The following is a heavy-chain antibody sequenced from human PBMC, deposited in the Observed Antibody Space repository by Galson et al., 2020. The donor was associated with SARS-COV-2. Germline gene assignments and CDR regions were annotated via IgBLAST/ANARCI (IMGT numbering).Heavy chain of an antibody. Sequence: GGSLRLSCTASGFPFSTYGMHWVRQAPGKGLEWVAFIRYDGSDKYYADSVKGRFTISRDSSRNTLHLQMNSLRPEDTAVYYCAKDDSRYCSGGRCYSIDYWGQGTLVTVSS. CDR3: AKDDSRYCSGGRCYSIDY. CDR1: GFPFSTYG. V-gene: IGHV3-30*02. D-gene: IGHD2-15*01. CDR2: IRYDGSDK. J-gene: IGHJ4*02.